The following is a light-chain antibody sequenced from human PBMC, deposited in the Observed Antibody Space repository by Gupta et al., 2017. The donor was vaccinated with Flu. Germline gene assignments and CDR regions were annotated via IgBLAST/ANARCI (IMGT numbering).Light chain of an antibody. Sequence: SPSTLSASVGDRVTITCRASQSISNWLAWYQQKPGKAPKPLIYKASNLETGVPSRFSGSGSETEFTLTISSLQPDDFATYYCQQYDTYWTFGQGTKVEIK. CDR3: QQYDTYWT. V-gene: IGKV1-5*03. J-gene: IGKJ1*01. CDR1: QSISNW. CDR2: KAS.